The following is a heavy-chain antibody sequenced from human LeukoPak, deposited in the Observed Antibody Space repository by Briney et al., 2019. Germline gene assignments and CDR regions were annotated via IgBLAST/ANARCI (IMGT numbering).Heavy chain of an antibody. J-gene: IGHJ4*02. CDR2: IIPIFGTA. V-gene: IGHV1-69*05. D-gene: IGHD1-26*01. CDR3: ARGIVGATTNAFFDY. CDR1: GGTFSSYA. Sequence: SVKVSCKASGGTFSSYAISWVRQAPGQGLEWMGGIIPIFGTANYAQKFQGRVTITTDESTSTAYMELSSLRSEDTAVYYCARGIVGATTNAFFDYWGQGTLVTVSS.